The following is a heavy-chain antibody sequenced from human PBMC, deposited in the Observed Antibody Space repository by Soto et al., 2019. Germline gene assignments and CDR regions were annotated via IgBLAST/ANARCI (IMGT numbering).Heavy chain of an antibody. CDR1: GHTLSELS. J-gene: IGHJ4*02. V-gene: IGHV1-24*01. CDR2: FDREDAET. D-gene: IGHD3-10*01. Sequence: ASVKVSCKVFGHTLSELSMHWVRQAPGEGLEWVGGFDREDAETVYAQKFRGRVTMTEDTSTDTAYLELSSLRSEDTALYYCATMVRGAIPIWAQGNLVTVSS. CDR3: ATMVRGAIPI.